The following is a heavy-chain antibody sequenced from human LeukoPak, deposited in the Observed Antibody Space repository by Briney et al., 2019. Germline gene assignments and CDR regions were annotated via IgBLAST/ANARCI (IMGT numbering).Heavy chain of an antibody. CDR2: ISSSSSLM. D-gene: IGHD3-22*01. CDR3: ARDRVHYDTSGRKAYAFDI. Sequence: GGSLRLSCVASGFTFSGYSMNWVRQAPGKGLEWVSSISSSSSLMYYADSVKGRFTISRDNAKNSLYLQMISLRAEDTAVYYCARDRVHYDTSGRKAYAFDIWGQGTMVTVSS. J-gene: IGHJ3*02. CDR1: GFTFSGYS. V-gene: IGHV3-21*01.